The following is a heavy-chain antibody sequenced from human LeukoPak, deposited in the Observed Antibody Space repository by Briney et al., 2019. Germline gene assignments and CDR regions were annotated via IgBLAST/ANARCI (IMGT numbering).Heavy chain of an antibody. CDR2: IKQDGSEK. V-gene: IGHV3-7*01. CDR3: ARDSGITIFGVVITAMSEEAGIGNY. Sequence: GGSLRLSCAASGFTFSSYWMSWVRQAPGKGLEWVANIKQDGSEKYYVDSVKGRFTISRDNAKNSLYLQMNSLRAEDTAVYYCARDSGITIFGVVITAMSEEAGIGNYWGQGTLVTVSS. D-gene: IGHD3-3*01. J-gene: IGHJ4*02. CDR1: GFTFSSYW.